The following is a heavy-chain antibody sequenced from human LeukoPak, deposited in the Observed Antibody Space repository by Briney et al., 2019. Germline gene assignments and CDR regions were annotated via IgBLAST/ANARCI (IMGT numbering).Heavy chain of an antibody. D-gene: IGHD5-24*01. CDR3: ARDGRHDNNHWFDS. Sequence: SETLSLTCIVSGDSISSRYWGWIRQPPGKGLEWIGYIYYTGNTNYNPSLKSRVTMSVDMSKNQFSLKMTPVTAADTAVYYCARDGRHDNNHWFDSWGQGTLVTVPA. V-gene: IGHV4-59*11. J-gene: IGHJ5*01. CDR2: IYYTGNT. CDR1: GDSISSRY.